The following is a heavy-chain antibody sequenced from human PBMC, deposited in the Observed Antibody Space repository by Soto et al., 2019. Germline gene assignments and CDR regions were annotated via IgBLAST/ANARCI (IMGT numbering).Heavy chain of an antibody. D-gene: IGHD2-15*01. V-gene: IGHV1-2*02. CDR1: GYTFTGYY. CDR2: INPETGST. Sequence: ASVTVSCRASGYTFTGYYVHWVREAPGQGLEWMGWINPETGSTTYAQKFQGRVPMTRDTCTSTVYMEMSSLRSEDTAVYYCARDLYCSGGSCALRNNYYFDYWGQGTLVTVSS. CDR3: ARDLYCSGGSCALRNNYYFDY. J-gene: IGHJ4*02.